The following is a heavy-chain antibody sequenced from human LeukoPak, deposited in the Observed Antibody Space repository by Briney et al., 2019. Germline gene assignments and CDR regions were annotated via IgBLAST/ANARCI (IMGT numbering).Heavy chain of an antibody. J-gene: IGHJ4*02. CDR2: ISSDGVNK. V-gene: IGHV3-30*18. CDR3: AKGQNYYDGSGYYSTDY. D-gene: IGHD3-22*01. Sequence: GGSLRLSCAASGFTFSSFGMHWVRQAPGKGLEWVAVISSDGVNKYSADSVKGRFTISRDNSKNTPYLQMNSLRAADTAVYYCAKGQNYYDGSGYYSTDYWGQGTPVTVSS. CDR1: GFTFSSFG.